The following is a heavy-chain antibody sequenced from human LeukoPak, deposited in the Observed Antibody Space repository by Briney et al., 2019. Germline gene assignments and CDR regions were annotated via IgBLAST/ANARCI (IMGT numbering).Heavy chain of an antibody. V-gene: IGHV4-4*02. CDR3: HHWSTGTTGSRAFDI. CDR1: GGSISSSNW. J-gene: IGHJ3*02. Sequence: KPSETLSLTCAVSGGSISSSNWWSWVRQPPGKGLEWIGEIYHSGSTNYNPSLKSRVTISVDKSKNQFSLKLSSVTAADTAVYYCHHWSTGTTGSRAFDIWGQGTMVTVSS. D-gene: IGHD1-1*01. CDR2: IYHSGST.